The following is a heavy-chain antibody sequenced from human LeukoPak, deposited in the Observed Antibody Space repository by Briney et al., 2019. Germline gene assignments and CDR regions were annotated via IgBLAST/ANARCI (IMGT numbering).Heavy chain of an antibody. J-gene: IGHJ4*02. V-gene: IGHV1-69*01. CDR1: GGTFSSYA. CDR3: ATDSIAAAGRGY. D-gene: IGHD6-13*01. Sequence: WASVKVSCKASGGTFSSYAISWVRQAPGQGLEWMGGIIPIFGTANYAQKFQGRVTITADESTSTAYMELSSLRSEDTAVYYCATDSIAAAGRGYWGQGTLVTVSS. CDR2: IIPIFGTA.